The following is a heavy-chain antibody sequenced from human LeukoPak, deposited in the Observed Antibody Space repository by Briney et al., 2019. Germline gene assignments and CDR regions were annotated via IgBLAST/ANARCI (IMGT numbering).Heavy chain of an antibody. D-gene: IGHD3-16*02. CDR1: GFTFSSYG. Sequence: PGRSLRLSCAASGFTFSSYGMHWVRQAPGKGLEWVAVISYDGSNKYYADSVKGRFTISRDNSKNTLYLQMNSLRAEDTAVYYCAKEGYDYVWGSYRYYFDYWGQGTLVTVSS. CDR3: AKEGYDYVWGSYRYYFDY. V-gene: IGHV3-30*18. CDR2: ISYDGSNK. J-gene: IGHJ4*02.